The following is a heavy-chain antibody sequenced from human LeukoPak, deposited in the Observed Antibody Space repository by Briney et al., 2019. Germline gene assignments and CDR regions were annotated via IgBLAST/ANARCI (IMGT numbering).Heavy chain of an antibody. CDR1: GASISTSY. V-gene: IGHV4-4*07. Sequence: KASETLSLTCTVSGASISTSYWNWIRLPAGKGLEWIGRIYSSGLTNYIPSLRSRVTMSINTSKNQFSLKLTSVTAADTATYYCAKEGQLALNFDSWGQGTLVAVSS. CDR2: IYSSGLT. J-gene: IGHJ4*02. D-gene: IGHD6-6*01. CDR3: AKEGQLALNFDS.